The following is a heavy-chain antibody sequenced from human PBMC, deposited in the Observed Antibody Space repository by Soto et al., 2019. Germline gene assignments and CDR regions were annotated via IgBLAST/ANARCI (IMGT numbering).Heavy chain of an antibody. CDR2: IHYSGST. Sequence: QVQLQESGPGLVKPSETLSLTCTVSGVSITSHYWTWIRQPPGKGLEWIGNIHYSGSTNYSPSLKGRVIISVDTSENQSSLKLSSVTTADTAVYYCTVGGAGHPFDYRGQGTLVTVSS. D-gene: IGHD3-16*01. V-gene: IGHV4-59*11. CDR3: TVGGAGHPFDY. J-gene: IGHJ4*02. CDR1: GVSITSHY.